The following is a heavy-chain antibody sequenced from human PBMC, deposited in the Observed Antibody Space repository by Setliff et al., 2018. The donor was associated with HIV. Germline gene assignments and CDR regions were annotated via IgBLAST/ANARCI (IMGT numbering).Heavy chain of an antibody. CDR3: TTTYVRDDYNFDF. J-gene: IGHJ4*02. Sequence: ASVKVSCKASGHNSDFCIHWVQQAPGGRLAWMGRIFLRNGETRYSENFQGRLTITADTSIDTAYMELSSLRSEDTAVYYCTTTYVRDDYNFDFWGQGSLVTVSS. D-gene: IGHD4-4*01. CDR1: GHNSDFC. V-gene: IGHV1-69-2*01. CDR2: IFLRNGET.